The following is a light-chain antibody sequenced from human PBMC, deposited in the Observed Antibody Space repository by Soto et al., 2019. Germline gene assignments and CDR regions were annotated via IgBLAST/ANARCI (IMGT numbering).Light chain of an antibody. CDR2: EVT. V-gene: IGLV2-18*02. Sequence: QSALTQPPSVSGSPGQSVTISCTGTSSDVGNYNRVSWYQQPPGTAPKLMIYEVTNRPSGVPNRFSASKSGNTASLTISGLPAEDEADYYCTSYTSNRPGVFGGGTKLTVL. CDR1: SSDVGNYNR. CDR3: TSYTSNRPGV. J-gene: IGLJ3*02.